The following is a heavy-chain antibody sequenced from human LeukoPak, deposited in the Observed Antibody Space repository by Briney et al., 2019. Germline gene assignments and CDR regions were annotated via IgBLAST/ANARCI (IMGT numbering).Heavy chain of an antibody. J-gene: IGHJ6*02. CDR2: INPSGGST. CDR1: GYTFTSYY. V-gene: IGHV1-46*01. D-gene: IGHD3-10*01. CDR3: ARGESGSLLWFGEFPYYYYGMDV. Sequence: ASVKVSCKASGYTFTSYYMHWVRQAPGQGLEWMGIINPSGGSTSYAQKFQGRVTMTRDTSTSTVYMELGSLRSEDTAVYYCARGESGSLLWFGEFPYYYYGMDVWGQGTTVTVSS.